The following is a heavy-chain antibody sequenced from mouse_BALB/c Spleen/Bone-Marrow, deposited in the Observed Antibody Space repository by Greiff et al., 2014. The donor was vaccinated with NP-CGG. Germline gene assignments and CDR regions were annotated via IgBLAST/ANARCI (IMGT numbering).Heavy chain of an antibody. CDR2: IYPGDGDT. J-gene: IGHJ4*01. Sequence: QVQLKESGAELARPGTSVKLSCKTSGYTFTNYWMQWIKQRPGQGLEWIGTIYPGDGDTRYTQKFKGKAILTADKSSSTAYMQLSSLASEDSAVYYCARSNYPYAMDYWGQGTSVTVSS. V-gene: IGHV1-87*01. CDR1: GYTFTNYW. D-gene: IGHD2-5*01. CDR3: ARSNYPYAMDY.